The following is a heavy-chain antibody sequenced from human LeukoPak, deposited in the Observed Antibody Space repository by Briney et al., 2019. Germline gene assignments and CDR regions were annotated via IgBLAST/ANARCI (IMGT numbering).Heavy chain of an antibody. V-gene: IGHV4-4*07. J-gene: IGHJ4*02. CDR2: MSSSGGT. Sequence: SETLSLTCTVSGGSISSYYWSWIRQPAGKGLAWIGRMSSSGGTSYNPSLKSRVTMSLDTSKNQFSLRLSSVTAADTAVYFCARDRTSGWNYFDYWGQGTLVTVSS. CDR3: ARDRTSGWNYFDY. D-gene: IGHD6-19*01. CDR1: GGSISSYY.